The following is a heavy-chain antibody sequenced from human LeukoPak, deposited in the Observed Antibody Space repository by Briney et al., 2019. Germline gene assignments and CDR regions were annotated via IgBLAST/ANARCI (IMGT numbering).Heavy chain of an antibody. V-gene: IGHV3-23*01. CDR1: GFTFSSYA. J-gene: IGHJ4*02. D-gene: IGHD5-18*01. Sequence: GGSLRLSCAASGFTFSSYAMSWVRQAPGKGLEWVSAISGSGSTIYYADSVKGRFTISRDNAKNSLYLQMNSLRAEDTAVYYCAREYGYGSDYWGQGTLVTVSS. CDR3: AREYGYGSDY. CDR2: ISGSGSTI.